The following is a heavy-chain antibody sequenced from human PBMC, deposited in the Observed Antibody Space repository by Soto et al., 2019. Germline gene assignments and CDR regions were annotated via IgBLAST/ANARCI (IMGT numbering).Heavy chain of an antibody. CDR1: GGTFSSLA. D-gene: IGHD3-10*01. J-gene: IGHJ4*02. Sequence: QVQLVQSGAEVKKPGSSVKVSCKASGGTFSSLAISWVRQAPGQGLEWMGGLVPVFGTANYAQKFQDRVTITADKSTSTSYIELGSLRSEDTAVYYCALSPGVFDYWVQGTLVAVSS. CDR2: LVPVFGTA. V-gene: IGHV1-69*06. CDR3: ALSPGVFDY.